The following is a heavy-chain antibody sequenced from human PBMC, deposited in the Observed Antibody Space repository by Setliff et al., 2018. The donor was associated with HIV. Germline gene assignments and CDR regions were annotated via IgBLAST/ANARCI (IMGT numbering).Heavy chain of an antibody. CDR2: IFPDDSDT. CDR3: ARLGDDNSGYYQF. J-gene: IGHJ4*02. CDR1: GYTFTGYW. D-gene: IGHD3-22*01. Sequence: GESLKISCKGSGYTFTGYWIGWVRQMPGKGLEWMGIIFPDDSDTRYSPSFQGHVTISADKSISTAYLQWSSLKASDTAIYYCARLGDDNSGYYQFWGQGTLVTVSS. V-gene: IGHV5-51*01.